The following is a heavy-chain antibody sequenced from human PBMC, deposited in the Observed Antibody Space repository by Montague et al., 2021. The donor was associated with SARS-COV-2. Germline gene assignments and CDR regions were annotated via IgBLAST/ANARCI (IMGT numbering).Heavy chain of an antibody. CDR3: ARLWDFYGSGSYKNSWSAP. CDR1: AGSISTNSYY. Sequence: SETLSLTCTVSAGSISTNSYYWAWLRQPPGKGLEWIGSISYSGSTYFNPSLESRLTMSVDTSKNHFSLKLSSVTAADTAVYYCARLWDFYGSGSYKNSWSAPWGQGTRVTVSS. D-gene: IGHD3-10*01. V-gene: IGHV4-39*02. CDR2: ISYSGST. J-gene: IGHJ5*02.